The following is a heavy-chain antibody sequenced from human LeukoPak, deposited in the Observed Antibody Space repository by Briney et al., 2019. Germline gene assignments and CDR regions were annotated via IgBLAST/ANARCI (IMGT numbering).Heavy chain of an antibody. Sequence: SETLSLTCTASGDSISSYYWSWIRQPAGKGLEWIGRIYTSGSTNYNPSLKSRVTMSVDTSKNQFSLKLSSVTAADTAVYYCAKEYSYSGFYHYYMDVWGKGTTVTVSS. V-gene: IGHV4-4*07. CDR2: IYTSGST. CDR1: GDSISSYY. CDR3: AKEYSYSGFYHYYMDV. D-gene: IGHD1-26*01. J-gene: IGHJ6*03.